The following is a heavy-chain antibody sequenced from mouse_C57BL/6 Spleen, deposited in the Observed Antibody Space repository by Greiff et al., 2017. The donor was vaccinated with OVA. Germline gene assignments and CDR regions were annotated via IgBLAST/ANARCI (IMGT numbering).Heavy chain of an antibody. J-gene: IGHJ4*01. D-gene: IGHD4-1*01. CDR2: IYPGDGDT. CDR1: GYAFSSSW. V-gene: IGHV1-82*01. Sequence: VKLQESGPELVKPGASVKISCKASGYAFSSSWMNWVKQRPGKGLEWIGRIYPGDGDTNYNGKFKGKATLTADKSSSTAYMQLSSLTSEDSAVYFCARGGGTGAMDYWGQGTSVTVSS. CDR3: ARGGGTGAMDY.